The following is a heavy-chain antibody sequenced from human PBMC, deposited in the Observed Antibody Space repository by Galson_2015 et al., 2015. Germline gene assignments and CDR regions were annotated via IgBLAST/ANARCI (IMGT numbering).Heavy chain of an antibody. J-gene: IGHJ3*02. CDR1: GFTFSSYS. V-gene: IGHV3-21*01. CDR3: ARDPSTGWDAFDT. Sequence: SLRLSCAASGFTFSSYSMNWVRQAPGKGLEWVSSISSSSSYIYYADSVKGRFTISRDNAKNSLYLQMNSLRAEDTAVYYCARDPSTGWDAFDTWGQGTMVTVSS. D-gene: IGHD5/OR15-5a*01. CDR2: ISSSSSYI.